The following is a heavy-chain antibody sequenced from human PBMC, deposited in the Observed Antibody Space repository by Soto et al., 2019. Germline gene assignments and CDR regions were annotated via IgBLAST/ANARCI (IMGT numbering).Heavy chain of an antibody. CDR3: AGDPGYNTGGNWFDP. Sequence: QVQLLESGPGLVKPSGTLSLTCAVSGGSISSSNWWSWVRQPPGKGLEWIGDIHHSGTTNYNPSLKSRVIISVDKSKNQFSLRLSSVTAADTAVYYCAGDPGYNTGGNWFDPWGQGTLVTVSS. V-gene: IGHV4-4*02. D-gene: IGHD2-8*02. J-gene: IGHJ5*02. CDR2: IHHSGTT. CDR1: GGSISSSNW.